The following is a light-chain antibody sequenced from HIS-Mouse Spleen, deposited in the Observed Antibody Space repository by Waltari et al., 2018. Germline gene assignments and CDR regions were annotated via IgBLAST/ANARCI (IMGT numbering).Light chain of an antibody. V-gene: IGLV1-47*01. CDR2: RNN. Sequence: QSVLTQPPSASGTPGQRVTISCSGSSSNIGSHYVYWYQQLPGTAPKLHIYRNNQRPSGVPDRFSGSKSGTSASLAISGLRSEDEADYYCAAWDDSLSGVVFGGGTKLTVL. CDR1: SSNIGSHY. J-gene: IGLJ2*01. CDR3: AAWDDSLSGVV.